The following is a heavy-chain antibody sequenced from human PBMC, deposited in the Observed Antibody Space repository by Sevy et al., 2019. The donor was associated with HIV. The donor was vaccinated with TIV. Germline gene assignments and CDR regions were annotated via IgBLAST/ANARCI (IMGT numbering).Heavy chain of an antibody. Sequence: GGSLRLSCAASGFTFSSYAMSWVRQAPGKGLEWVSSISGSGGSTYYADSVKGRFTISRDNSKNTMYLQMKSLGAEETAEETAIYYCTKDSPGADYYYMDVWGKGTTVTVSS. V-gene: IGHV3-23*01. D-gene: IGHD7-27*01. CDR1: GFTFSSYA. J-gene: IGHJ6*03. CDR3: TKDSPGADYYYMDV. CDR2: ISGSGGST.